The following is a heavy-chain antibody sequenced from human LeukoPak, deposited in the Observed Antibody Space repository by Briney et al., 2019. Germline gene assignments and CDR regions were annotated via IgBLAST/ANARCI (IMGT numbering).Heavy chain of an antibody. J-gene: IGHJ4*02. Sequence: GGSLRLSCAASGFTFSGYAMSWVRQAPGKGLEWVSAISGSGGSTYYADSVKGRFTIPRDNSKNTLYLQMNSLRAEDTAVYYCAKSPVLREEVDYWGQGTLVTVSS. V-gene: IGHV3-23*01. D-gene: IGHD2-15*01. CDR2: ISGSGGST. CDR3: AKSPVLREEVDY. CDR1: GFTFSGYA.